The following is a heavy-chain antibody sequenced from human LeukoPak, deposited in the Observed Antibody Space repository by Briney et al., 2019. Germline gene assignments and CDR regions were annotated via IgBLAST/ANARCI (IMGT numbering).Heavy chain of an antibody. CDR3: AKDPRLGYCSSTSCYLGLYFDF. CDR2: ISGSGGST. CDR1: GFTFSSYA. Sequence: GGSLRLSCAASGFTFSSYAMSWVRQAPGKGLEWVSAISGSGGSTFYADSVKGRFTIPRDNSKNTLYLQMNSLRADDTAVYYCAKDPRLGYCSSTSCYLGLYFDFWGQGTLVTVSS. D-gene: IGHD2-2*01. V-gene: IGHV3-23*01. J-gene: IGHJ4*02.